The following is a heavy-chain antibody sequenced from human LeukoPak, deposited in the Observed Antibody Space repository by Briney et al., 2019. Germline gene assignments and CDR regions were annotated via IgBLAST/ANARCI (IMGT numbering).Heavy chain of an antibody. CDR2: ISGSGGNR. V-gene: IGHV3-23*01. J-gene: IGHJ4*02. Sequence: GGSLRLSCAASGFTFTNYGVSWVRQAPGKGLEWVSVISGSGGNRNYGDAVKGRFTISRDNSNNNTMYLQMNSLGAEDTAVYYCARVRLNYDSRGLKYYFDYWGQGTLVTVSS. CDR1: GFTFTNYG. D-gene: IGHD3-22*01. CDR3: ARVRLNYDSRGLKYYFDY.